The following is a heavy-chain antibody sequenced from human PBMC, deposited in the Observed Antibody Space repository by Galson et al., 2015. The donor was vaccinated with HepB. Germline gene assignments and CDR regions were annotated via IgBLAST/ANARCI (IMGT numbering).Heavy chain of an antibody. J-gene: IGHJ4*02. CDR3: ATEQAAAVTGSVY. D-gene: IGHD6-13*01. CDR1: GGTFSNYP. Sequence: SVKVSCKASGGTFSNYPISWVRQAPGEGPEWMGGIVPFFGTVNYAQKFQDRVTITADESTSTAFLEVSKLRSDDTAVYYCATEQAAAVTGSVYWGQGTLVTVSS. CDR2: IVPFFGTV. V-gene: IGHV1-69*13.